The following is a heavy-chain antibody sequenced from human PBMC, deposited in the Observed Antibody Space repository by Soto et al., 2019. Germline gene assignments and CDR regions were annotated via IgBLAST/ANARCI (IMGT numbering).Heavy chain of an antibody. CDR2: IDPSDSYT. J-gene: IGHJ4*02. D-gene: IGHD2-15*01. CDR3: ARGGEGEWWLPHYFDY. CDR1: GYSFTSYW. Sequence: PGESLKISCKGSGYSFTSYWISWVRQMPGKGLEWMGRIDPSDSYTNYSPSFQGHVTISADKSISTAYLQWSSLKASDTAMYYCARGGEGEWWLPHYFDYWGQGTLVTVSS. V-gene: IGHV5-10-1*01.